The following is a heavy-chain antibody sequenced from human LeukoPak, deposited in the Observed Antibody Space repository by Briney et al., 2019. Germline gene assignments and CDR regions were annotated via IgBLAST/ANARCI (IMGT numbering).Heavy chain of an antibody. D-gene: IGHD3-3*01. CDR3: ARDLPYDFWSGYYTDFDY. J-gene: IGHJ4*02. CDR1: GFTFSNYA. Sequence: GGSLRLSCAASGFTFSNYAMSWVRQAPGKGLEWVSYISSSGSTVYYADSVKGRFTISRDNAKNSLYLQMNSLRAEDTAVYYCARDLPYDFWSGYYTDFDYWGQGTLVTVSS. V-gene: IGHV3-48*03. CDR2: ISSSGSTV.